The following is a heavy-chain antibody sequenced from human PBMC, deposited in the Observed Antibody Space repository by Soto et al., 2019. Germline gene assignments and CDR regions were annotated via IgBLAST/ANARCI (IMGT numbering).Heavy chain of an antibody. D-gene: IGHD3-3*01. V-gene: IGHV4-34*01. CDR3: ARRRVYGVVLYYFDY. J-gene: IGHJ4*03. CDR1: GGSFTNYY. Sequence: SETLSLTCAVYGGSFTNYYWSWIRQPPGKGLEWIGEIHHSGSITYNPSLTSRVTLSVDTSKNQVSLKLSSVTAADTAVYYCARRRVYGVVLYYFDYWGHGTQVTVSS. CDR2: IHHSGSI.